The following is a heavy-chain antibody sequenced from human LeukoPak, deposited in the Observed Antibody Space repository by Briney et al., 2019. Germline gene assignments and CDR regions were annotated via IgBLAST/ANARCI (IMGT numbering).Heavy chain of an antibody. CDR2: IVVGSGNT. J-gene: IGHJ6*02. CDR1: GFTFTSSA. CDR3: AAEPGGSYNYYYGMDV. V-gene: IGHV1-58*02. Sequence: GTSVTVSCKASGFTFTSSAMQWVRQARGQRLEWIGWIVVGSGNTNYAQKFQERVTITRDMSTSTAYMELSSLRSEDTAVYYCAAEPGGSYNYYYGMDVWGQGTTVTVSS. D-gene: IGHD2-15*01.